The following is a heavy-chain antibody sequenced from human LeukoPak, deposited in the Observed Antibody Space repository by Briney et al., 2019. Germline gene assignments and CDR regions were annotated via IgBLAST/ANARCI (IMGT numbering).Heavy chain of an antibody. CDR3: AKSSSGSYYPFLDY. D-gene: IGHD1-26*01. V-gene: IGHV3-23*01. Sequence: PGGSLRLSCAASGFTFSSYAMSWVRQAPGKGVEWVSAISGSGGSTYYADSVKGRFTISRDNSKNTLYLQMNSLRAEDTAVYYCAKSSSGSYYPFLDYWGQGTLVTVSS. CDR2: ISGSGGST. J-gene: IGHJ4*02. CDR1: GFTFSSYA.